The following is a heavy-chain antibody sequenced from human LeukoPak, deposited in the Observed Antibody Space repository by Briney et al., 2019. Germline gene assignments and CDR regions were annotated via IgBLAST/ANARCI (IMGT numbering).Heavy chain of an antibody. CDR2: IIPIFGRA. CDR1: GCTFSSYA. CDR3: AREVYSYEFAY. V-gene: IGHV1-69*13. D-gene: IGHD5-18*01. Sequence: SVKVSCKASGCTFSSYAISWVRQAPGQGLEWMGGIIPIFGRANYAQKLQVRVTITAEESTSTAYMELSRLRSEDTAVYYCAREVYSYEFAYWGQGTLVTVSS. J-gene: IGHJ4*02.